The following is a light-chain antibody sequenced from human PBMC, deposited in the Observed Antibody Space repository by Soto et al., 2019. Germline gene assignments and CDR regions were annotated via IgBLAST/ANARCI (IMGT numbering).Light chain of an antibody. V-gene: IGKV1-5*03. Sequence: DIHMTQSPSTLSASVLYRVTITFRASQSISSWLAWYQQKPGKAPKLLIYKASSLESGVPSRFSGSGSGTEFTLTISSLQPDDFATYYCQQYNSYLTFGQGTKVDIK. J-gene: IGKJ1*01. CDR3: QQYNSYLT. CDR2: KAS. CDR1: QSISSW.